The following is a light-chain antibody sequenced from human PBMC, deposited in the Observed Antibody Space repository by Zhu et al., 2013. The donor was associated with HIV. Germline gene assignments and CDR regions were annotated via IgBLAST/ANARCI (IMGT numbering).Light chain of an antibody. Sequence: QSALTQPASVSASPGQSITISCTGTSSDLGTYNYVSWYQQYPGKAPKLMIYDVSNRPSGVSNRFSGSKSGNTASLTISGLQAEDEADYYCSSYTGTMTLYVFGTGTKVTVL. J-gene: IGLJ1*01. V-gene: IGLV2-14*01. CDR3: SSYTGTMTLYV. CDR1: SSDLGTYNY. CDR2: DVS.